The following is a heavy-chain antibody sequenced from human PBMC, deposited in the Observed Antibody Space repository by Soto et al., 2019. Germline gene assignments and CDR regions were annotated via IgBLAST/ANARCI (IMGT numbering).Heavy chain of an antibody. V-gene: IGHV4-59*01. CDR1: GGSISSYV. D-gene: IGHD3-16*01. Sequence: SETLSLTCTVSGGSISSYVWSWIRQPPGKGLEWIGYIYYTGGTNYNPSLKSRVTISVDTSKNQFSLKLSSVTAADTAVYYCASDFGAAWGQGTQVTVSS. J-gene: IGHJ4*02. CDR3: ASDFGAA. CDR2: IYYTGGT.